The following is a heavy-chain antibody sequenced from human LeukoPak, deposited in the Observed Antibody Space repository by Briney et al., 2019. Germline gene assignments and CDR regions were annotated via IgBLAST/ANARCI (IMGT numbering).Heavy chain of an antibody. J-gene: IGHJ3*02. CDR2: MYYSGST. CDR3: AARGGGYVPDALDI. Sequence: PSETLSLTCSVSGASISRTTYYWSWIRQPPGKGLEWIGYMYYSGSTNYNPSLKGRVTISADTSKNRFSLKLSSVTAADTAVYYCAARGGGYVPDALDIWGQGTMVIVSS. D-gene: IGHD5-12*01. CDR1: GASISRTTYY. V-gene: IGHV4-61*05.